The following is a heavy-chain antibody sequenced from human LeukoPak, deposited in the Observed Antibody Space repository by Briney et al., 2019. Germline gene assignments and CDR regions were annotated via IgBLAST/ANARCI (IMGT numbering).Heavy chain of an antibody. D-gene: IGHD2-8*01. Sequence: PGGSLRLSCTASGFTFGDYAMRWVRQAPGKGLEWVSFIRSKAYGGTTEYSASGKGRITISREDSKRDAFLQMYSLKTEDTAVYYCTRELGYCTNGVCYRAYYFDYWGQGTLVTVSS. CDR1: GFTFGDYA. CDR2: IRSKAYGGTT. CDR3: TRELGYCTNGVCYRAYYFDY. V-gene: IGHV3-49*04. J-gene: IGHJ4*02.